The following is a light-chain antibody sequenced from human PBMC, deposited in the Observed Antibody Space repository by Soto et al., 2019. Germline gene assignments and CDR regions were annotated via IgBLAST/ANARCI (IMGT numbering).Light chain of an antibody. V-gene: IGKV3-20*01. Sequence: EIVMTQSPATLSVSPGARAPLSCRASQSVSSNLAWYQQKPGQGPRILIYGASSRAAGTPDRFSGSGSGTDFTLTINRLETEDFALYYCQQYGSSPPTFGQGTKVDIK. J-gene: IGKJ1*01. CDR2: GAS. CDR3: QQYGSSPPT. CDR1: QSVSSN.